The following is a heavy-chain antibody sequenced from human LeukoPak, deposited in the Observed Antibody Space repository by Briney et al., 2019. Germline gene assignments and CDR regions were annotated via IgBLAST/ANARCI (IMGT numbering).Heavy chain of an antibody. V-gene: IGHV3-30-3*01. CDR3: ARSRPATAILAH. D-gene: IGHD2-2*02. CDR1: GFTFSSYA. CDR2: ISYDGSNK. Sequence: GGSLRLSCAASGFTFSSYAMHWVRQAPGKGLEWVAVISYDGSNKYYAGSVKGRFTISRDNSKNTLYLQMNSLRAEDTAVYYCARSRPATAILAHWGQGTLVTVSS. J-gene: IGHJ5*02.